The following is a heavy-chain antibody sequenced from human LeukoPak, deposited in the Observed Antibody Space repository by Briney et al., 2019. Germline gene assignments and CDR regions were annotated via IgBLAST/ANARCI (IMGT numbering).Heavy chain of an antibody. CDR3: ARASSVYYRDAFDI. CDR1: GYTFTTYA. J-gene: IGHJ3*02. Sequence: ASVKASCKASGYTFTTYAMNWVRQAPGQGLEWMGWINTNTGNPTYAQGFTGRFVFSLDTSVSTAYLQISSLKAEDTAVYYCARASSVYYRDAFDIWGQGTMVTVSS. D-gene: IGHD3-22*01. CDR2: INTNTGNP. V-gene: IGHV7-4-1*02.